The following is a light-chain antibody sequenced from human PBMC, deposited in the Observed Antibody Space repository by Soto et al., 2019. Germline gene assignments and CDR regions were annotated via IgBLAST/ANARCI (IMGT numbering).Light chain of an antibody. CDR3: QQYSTLWT. CDR2: HAS. Sequence: DIQMTQSPSTLSASVGDRVTITCRASQNINTDLAWYQQKPGKVPNLLIYHASSLVTGVPSRFSGSGSGTDFTLTISSRQPDDFAAYYCQQYSTLWTFGQGTKVEIK. V-gene: IGKV1-5*01. CDR1: QNINTD. J-gene: IGKJ1*01.